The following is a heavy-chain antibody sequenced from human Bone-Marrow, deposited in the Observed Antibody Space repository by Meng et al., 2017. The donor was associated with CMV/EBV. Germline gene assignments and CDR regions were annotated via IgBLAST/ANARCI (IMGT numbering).Heavy chain of an antibody. J-gene: IGHJ4*02. CDR3: ARLNDPSGRDY. Sequence: GGSLRLSCAASGFTFSSYWMNWVRQAPGKGLEWVANIKHDGSEKYYVDSVKGRFTISRDNAKNSLYLQMNSLRAEDTAVYYCARLNDPSGRDYWGQGTLVTVYS. D-gene: IGHD2-15*01. V-gene: IGHV3-7*01. CDR1: GFTFSSYW. CDR2: IKHDGSEK.